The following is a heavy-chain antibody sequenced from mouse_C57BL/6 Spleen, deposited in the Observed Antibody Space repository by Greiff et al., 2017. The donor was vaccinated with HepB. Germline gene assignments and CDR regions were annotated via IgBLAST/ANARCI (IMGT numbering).Heavy chain of an antibody. D-gene: IGHD1-1*01. CDR2: FTMYSDAT. CDR3: ASAGSSSYYAMDY. J-gene: IGHJ4*01. CDR1: YFAFMASA. V-gene: IGHV1-49*01. Sequence: LQQSGAELVRPGSSVKLSCKDSYFAFMASAMHWVKQRPGHGLEWIGSFTMYSDATEYSENFKGKATLTANTSSSSAYMELSSLTSEDSAVYYCASAGSSSYYAMDYWGQGTSVTVSS.